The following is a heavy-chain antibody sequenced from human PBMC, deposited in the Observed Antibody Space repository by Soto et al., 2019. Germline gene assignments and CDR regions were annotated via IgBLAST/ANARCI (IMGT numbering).Heavy chain of an antibody. Sequence: GGSLRLSCAASGFTVSSNYMSWVRQAPGKGLEWVSVIYSGGSTYYADSVKGRFTISRDNSKNTLYLQMNSLRAEDTAVYYCAIEGSRGFYEMYAFYIWSQGTMVTVSS. D-gene: IGHD3-3*01. J-gene: IGHJ3*02. V-gene: IGHV3-66*01. CDR2: IYSGGST. CDR1: GFTVSSNY. CDR3: AIEGSRGFYEMYAFYI.